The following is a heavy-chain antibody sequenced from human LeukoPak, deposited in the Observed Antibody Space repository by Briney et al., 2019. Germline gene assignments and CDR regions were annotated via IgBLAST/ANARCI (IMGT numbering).Heavy chain of an antibody. V-gene: IGHV3-11*04. CDR2: ISSSGSTI. J-gene: IGHJ5*02. D-gene: IGHD6-19*01. Sequence: KPGGSLRLSCAASGFTFSDYYMSWIRQAPGKGLEWVSYISSSGSTIYYADSVKGRFTISRDNAKNSLYLQMNSLRAEDTAVYYCARDRGPDSSGWYGNWFDPWGQGTLVTVSS. CDR1: GFTFSDYY. CDR3: ARDRGPDSSGWYGNWFDP.